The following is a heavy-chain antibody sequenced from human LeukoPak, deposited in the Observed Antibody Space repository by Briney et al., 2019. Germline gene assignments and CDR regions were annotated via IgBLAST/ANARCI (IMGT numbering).Heavy chain of an antibody. Sequence: PSETLSLTCTVSGYSISSGYYWGWIRQPPGKGLEWIGSIYHSGSTYYNPSLKSRVTISVDTSKNQFSLKLSSVTAADTAVYYCARDSSSGTDNWFDPWGQGTLVTVSS. CDR2: IYHSGST. V-gene: IGHV4-38-2*02. D-gene: IGHD6-19*01. J-gene: IGHJ5*02. CDR1: GYSISSGYY. CDR3: ARDSSSGTDNWFDP.